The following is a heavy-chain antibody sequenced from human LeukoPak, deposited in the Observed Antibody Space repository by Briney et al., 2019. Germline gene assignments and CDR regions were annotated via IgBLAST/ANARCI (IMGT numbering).Heavy chain of an antibody. V-gene: IGHV1-8*02. CDR1: GYTFTSYG. D-gene: IGHD3-22*01. Sequence: GASVKVSCKASGYTFTSYGISWVRQAPGQGLEWMGWMNPNSGNTGYAQKFQGRVTMTRNTSISTAYMELSSLRSEDTAVYYCAKYYYYDSSAMTDWGQGTLVTVSS. CDR2: MNPNSGNT. J-gene: IGHJ4*02. CDR3: AKYYYYDSSAMTD.